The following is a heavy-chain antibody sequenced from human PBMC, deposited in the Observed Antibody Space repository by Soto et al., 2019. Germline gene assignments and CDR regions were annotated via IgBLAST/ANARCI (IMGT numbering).Heavy chain of an antibody. D-gene: IGHD3-16*01. V-gene: IGHV4-39*01. Sequence: QLEGSGPGPVKPLGNPFLTCTVSRCPLPSNTYFWGWIRPPPGKGVEWIGTGYYNGSPYFNPSLKSRLTLSADPSQNQFSLRLASLTAADTAVYYCARQTYLTYFDIWGQGTMVTVSS. J-gene: IGHJ3*02. CDR2: GYYNGSP. CDR3: ARQTYLTYFDI. CDR1: RCPLPSNTYF.